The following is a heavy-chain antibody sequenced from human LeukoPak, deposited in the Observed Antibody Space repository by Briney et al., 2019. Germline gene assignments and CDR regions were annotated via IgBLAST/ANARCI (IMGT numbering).Heavy chain of an antibody. CDR1: GFNFPNHW. V-gene: IGHV3-7*01. Sequence: GGSLRLSCAASGFNFPNHWMHWVRQAPGKGLEWVTNINPSGSEQHYVDSVEGRFTISRDNAKNSLFLQMNSLRAGDTAVYYCGREHSGYDWEWGQGTLVTVSS. J-gene: IGHJ4*02. CDR3: GREHSGYDWE. D-gene: IGHD5-12*01. CDR2: INPSGSEQ.